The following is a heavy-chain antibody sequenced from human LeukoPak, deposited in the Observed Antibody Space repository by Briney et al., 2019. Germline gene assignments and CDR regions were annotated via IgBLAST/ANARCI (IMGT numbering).Heavy chain of an antibody. V-gene: IGHV4-39*02. CDR2: IYYSGST. CDR3: ARDRSVGVLPAPPFDF. Sequence: SETLSLTCTVSGGSISSSIYYWGWIRQPPGKGLEWIGSIYYSGSTYYNPSLKSRVTISVDTSKNQFSLKLTSVTAADTAVYYCARDRSVGVLPAPPFDFWGQGTLVTVSS. D-gene: IGHD6-6*01. CDR1: GGSISSSIYY. J-gene: IGHJ4*02.